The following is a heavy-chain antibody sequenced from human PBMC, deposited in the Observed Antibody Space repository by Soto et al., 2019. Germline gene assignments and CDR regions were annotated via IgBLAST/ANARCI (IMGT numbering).Heavy chain of an antibody. J-gene: IGHJ6*02. CDR1: GGTFSSYA. Sequence: QVQLVQSGAEVKKPGSSVKVSCKASGGTFSSYAISWVRQAPGQGLEWMGGIIPIFGTANYEQKFQGRVTITADKSTSTAYMELSSLRSEDTAVYYCARDNGDYYGSGSYYKGNYYGMDVWGQGTTVTVSS. D-gene: IGHD3-10*01. CDR3: ARDNGDYYGSGSYYKGNYYGMDV. V-gene: IGHV1-69*06. CDR2: IIPIFGTA.